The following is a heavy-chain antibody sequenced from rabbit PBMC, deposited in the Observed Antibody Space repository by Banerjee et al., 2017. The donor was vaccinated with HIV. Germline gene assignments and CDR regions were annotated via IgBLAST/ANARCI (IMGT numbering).Heavy chain of an antibody. Sequence: QEQLEESGGDLVKPEGSLTLTCTASGFSFSNKYVMCWVRQAPGKGLEWIACINTISGDTVYATWAKGRFTISKASWTTVTLQMTSLTAADTASYFCARDPLSYATTSLHYNLWGPGTLVTVS. CDR1: GFSFSNKYV. V-gene: IGHV1S45*01. CDR2: INTISGDT. J-gene: IGHJ4*01. CDR3: ARDPLSYATTSLHYNL. D-gene: IGHD1-1*01.